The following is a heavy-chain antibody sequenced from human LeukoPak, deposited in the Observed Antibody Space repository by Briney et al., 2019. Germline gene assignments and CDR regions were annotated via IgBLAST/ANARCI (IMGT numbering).Heavy chain of an antibody. CDR1: GVSISSYY. Sequence: SETLSLTCTVPGVSISSYYWSWIRQPPGKGLGWIGYIYYSGSTYYNPSLKSRVTISVDTSKNQFSLKLSSVTAADTAVYYCAIMVQGVHTYFGSWGQGNLVAVSS. D-gene: IGHD3-10*01. CDR3: AIMVQGVHTYFGS. CDR2: IYYSGST. J-gene: IGHJ4*02. V-gene: IGHV4-59*01.